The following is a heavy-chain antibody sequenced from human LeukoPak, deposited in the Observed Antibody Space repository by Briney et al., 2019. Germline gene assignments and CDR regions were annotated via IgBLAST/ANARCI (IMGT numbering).Heavy chain of an antibody. Sequence: PSETLSLTCAVSGYSISSDHYWGWIRLPPGKGLEWIGSIYHGGSTYYNPSLKSRVTISVDTSKNQFSLRLSSVTAADTAVYYCARGVVPVSYPFDYWGQGTLVTVSS. J-gene: IGHJ4*02. V-gene: IGHV4-38-2*01. D-gene: IGHD2-2*01. CDR3: ARGVVPVSYPFDY. CDR1: GYSISSDHY. CDR2: IYHGGST.